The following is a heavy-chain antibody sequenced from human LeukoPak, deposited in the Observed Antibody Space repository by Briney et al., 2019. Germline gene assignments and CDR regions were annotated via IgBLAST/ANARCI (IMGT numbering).Heavy chain of an antibody. V-gene: IGHV3-74*01. Sequence: GGSLRLSCVVSGFTFSTYWMHWVRQGPGKGLVWVSRIDSGGSNTLYADSVRGRFTISRDNAKNTLYLQMNSLRVEDTAMYYSARVGREYSSSSPPDYWGQGTLVTVSS. CDR3: ARVGREYSSSSPPDY. CDR1: GFTFSTYW. CDR2: IDSGGSNT. D-gene: IGHD6-6*01. J-gene: IGHJ4*02.